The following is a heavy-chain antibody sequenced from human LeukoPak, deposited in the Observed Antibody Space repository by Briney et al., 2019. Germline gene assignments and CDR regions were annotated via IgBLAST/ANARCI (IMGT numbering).Heavy chain of an antibody. V-gene: IGHV4-34*01. CDR1: GGSFSGYY. J-gene: IGHJ5*02. CDR2: INHSGST. Sequence: PSETLSLTCAVYGGSFSGYYWSWIRQPPGKGLEWIGEINHSGSTNYNPSLKSRVTISVVTSKNQFSLKLSSVTAADTAVYYCARDRLQLQSWGQGTLVTVSS. CDR3: ARDRLQLQS. D-gene: IGHD1-1*01.